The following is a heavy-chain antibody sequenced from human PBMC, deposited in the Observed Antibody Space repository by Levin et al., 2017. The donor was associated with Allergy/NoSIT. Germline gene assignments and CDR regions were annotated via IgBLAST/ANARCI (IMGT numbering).Heavy chain of an antibody. D-gene: IGHD4-17*01. J-gene: IGHJ4*02. CDR1: GFTFNSYD. CDR2: ITGSGASS. CDR3: AKDQGFTVTTTCDS. Sequence: PGGSLRLSCAASGFTFNSYDMNWVRQAPGKGLEWVAAITGSGASSFYAQSVKGRFTVSRDESSNTLHLQITSLRSDDTAVYYCAKDQGFTVTTTCDSWGQGVQVIVSS. V-gene: IGHV3-23*01.